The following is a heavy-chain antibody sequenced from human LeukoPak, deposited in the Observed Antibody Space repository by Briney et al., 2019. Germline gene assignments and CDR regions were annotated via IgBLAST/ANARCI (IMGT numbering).Heavy chain of an antibody. Sequence: GGSLRLSCEASGFIFSRYWIHWVRQAPGKGLVWVSRINPDGSSTSHADSVKGRFTISRDNAKNTLYLQMDSLRAEDTAVYYCARELGGDRDYWGQGTLVIVSS. J-gene: IGHJ4*02. CDR3: ARELGGDRDY. CDR2: INPDGSST. D-gene: IGHD2-21*02. V-gene: IGHV3-74*01. CDR1: GFIFSRYW.